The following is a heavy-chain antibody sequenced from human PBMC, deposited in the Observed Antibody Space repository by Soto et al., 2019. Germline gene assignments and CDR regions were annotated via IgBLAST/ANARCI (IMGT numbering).Heavy chain of an antibody. V-gene: IGHV1-46*03. CDR1: GYTFTRYY. Sequence: ASVKVSCKASGYTFTRYYMHWVRQAPGQGLEWMGIINPSGGSTSYAQKFQGRVTMTRDTSTSTVYMELSSLRSEDTAVYYCARDRSRANRGAARPPDYWGQGTLVTVSS. CDR3: ARDRSRANRGAARPPDY. J-gene: IGHJ4*02. CDR2: INPSGGST. D-gene: IGHD6-6*01.